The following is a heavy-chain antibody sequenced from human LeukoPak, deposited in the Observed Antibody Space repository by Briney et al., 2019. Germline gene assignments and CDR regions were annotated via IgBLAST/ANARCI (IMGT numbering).Heavy chain of an antibody. CDR1: GYTFTSYD. V-gene: IGHV1-8*01. D-gene: IGHD1-1*01. CDR2: MNLNSGAT. J-gene: IGHJ6*03. Sequence: ASVKVSCKASGYTFTSYDITWVRQATGQGLEWMGCMNLNSGATGYAQRFQGRVTMTRNTSISTAYMELSSLRSEDTAVYYCARISYPPTTYYYYYYMDVWGKGTTVTVSS. CDR3: ARISYPPTTYYYYYYMDV.